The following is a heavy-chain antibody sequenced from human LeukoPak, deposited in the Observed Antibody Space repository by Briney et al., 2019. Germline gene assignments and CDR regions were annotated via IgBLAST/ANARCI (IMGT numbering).Heavy chain of an antibody. D-gene: IGHD6-13*01. Sequence: PSETLSLTCAVSGYSISSGYYWGWIRQPPRKGLEWIGTIYHNGNTYYNPSLKSRVTISVDTSKNEFSLKLSSVTAADTAVYYCARAYHSSWYLNWFDPWGQGTLVTVSS. J-gene: IGHJ5*02. CDR1: GYSISSGYY. V-gene: IGHV4-38-2*01. CDR2: IYHNGNT. CDR3: ARAYHSSWYLNWFDP.